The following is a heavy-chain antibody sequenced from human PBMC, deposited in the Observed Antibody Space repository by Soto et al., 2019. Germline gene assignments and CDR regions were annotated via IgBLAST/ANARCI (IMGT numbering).Heavy chain of an antibody. V-gene: IGHV5-51*01. CDR3: ARREYDFCSGYYPLGV. Sequence: PGESLKISFKGSGYSFTSYWIGWLSQMPGKGLEWVGIIYPGHSDTRYSPSFQGQVTISADKAISTAYLQWSSLKASVTAMYYCARREYDFCSGYYPLGVGGQGTTVTVS. J-gene: IGHJ6*02. D-gene: IGHD3-3*01. CDR1: GYSFTSYW. CDR2: IYPGHSDT.